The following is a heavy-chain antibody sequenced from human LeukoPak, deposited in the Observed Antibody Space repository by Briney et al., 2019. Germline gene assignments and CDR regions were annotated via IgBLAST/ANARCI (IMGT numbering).Heavy chain of an antibody. V-gene: IGHV3-48*04. D-gene: IGHD2-21*01. CDR2: ISSSSDTI. J-gene: IGHJ4*02. CDR1: GFTFSTSG. CDR3: AKEFNRGLPDY. Sequence: GGSLRLSCTGSGFTFSTSGMNWVRQAPGRGLDWISYISSSSDTIVYADSVKGRFTSSRDNAKNSLYLQMSSLRAEDTAVYYCAKEFNRGLPDYWGQGTLVTVPS.